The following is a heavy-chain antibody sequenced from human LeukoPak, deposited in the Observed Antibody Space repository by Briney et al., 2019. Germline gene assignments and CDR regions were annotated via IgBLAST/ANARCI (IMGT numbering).Heavy chain of an antibody. CDR3: ARDTVTTRCFDP. CDR1: GYTFTDNG. J-gene: IGHJ5*02. CDR2: VSPYNGNT. V-gene: IGHV1-18*01. D-gene: IGHD4-17*01. Sequence: GASVKVSCKASGYTFTDNGIIWVRQAPGQGLEWMGWVSPYNGNTNYAQNLQGRVTMTTDTSTSTAYMELRSLRSDDTAVYYCARDTVTTRCFDPWGQGTLVTVSS.